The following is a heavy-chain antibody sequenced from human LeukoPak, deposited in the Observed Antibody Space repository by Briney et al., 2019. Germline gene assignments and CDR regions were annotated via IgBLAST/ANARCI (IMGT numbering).Heavy chain of an antibody. J-gene: IGHJ4*02. V-gene: IGHV4-59*01. CDR3: ARFWSAFDY. Sequence: SETLSLTCTVTGGSMSDYKWSWIRQSPGKGLEWIGYIYHSGTTNYNPSLKSRVAISIDTSKNQFSLNLSSVTPADTAVYYRARFWSAFDYWGEGALATVSS. D-gene: IGHD3-3*01. CDR2: IYHSGTT. CDR1: GGSMSDYK.